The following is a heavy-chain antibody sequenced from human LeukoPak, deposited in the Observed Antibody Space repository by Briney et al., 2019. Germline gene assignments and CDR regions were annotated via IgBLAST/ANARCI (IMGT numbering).Heavy chain of an antibody. CDR3: ARDLDGAVAFDI. CDR2: ISSTDSTI. Sequence: GGSLRLSCAASGFTFSSYWMTWVRQAPGKGLEWVSYISSTDSTIYYADSVQGRFTISRDNAKNSLYLLMNSLRAEDTAVYYCARDLDGAVAFDIWGQGTMVTVSS. J-gene: IGHJ3*02. D-gene: IGHD1-1*01. V-gene: IGHV3-48*01. CDR1: GFTFSSYW.